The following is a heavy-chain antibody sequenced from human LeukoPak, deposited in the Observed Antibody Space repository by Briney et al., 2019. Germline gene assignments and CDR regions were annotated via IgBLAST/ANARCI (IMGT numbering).Heavy chain of an antibody. Sequence: NAGGSLRLSCAGSGFTFSGSAMHWIRQPAGQGLEGIGRFYTSWSTSFNPSLKSRVTMSGDTSKNQFPLKQTPVTAADPAVFYCARDSSYCSSTRGYRGGFAPWGQRTLVTVPS. J-gene: IGHJ5*02. D-gene: IGHD2-2*02. V-gene: IGHV4-4*07. CDR2: FYTSWST. CDR1: GFTFSGSA. CDR3: ARDSSYCSSTRGYRGGFAP.